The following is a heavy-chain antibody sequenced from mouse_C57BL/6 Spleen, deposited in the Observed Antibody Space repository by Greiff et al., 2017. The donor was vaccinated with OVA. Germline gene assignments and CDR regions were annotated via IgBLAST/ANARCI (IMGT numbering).Heavy chain of an antibody. V-gene: IGHV1-50*01. J-gene: IGHJ2*01. CDR1: GYTFTSYW. CDR2: IDPSDSYT. CDR3: ASYYGSSPFDY. D-gene: IGHD1-1*01. Sequence: VQLQQPGAELVKPGASVKLSCKASGYTFTSYWMQWVKQRPGQGLEWIGEIDPSDSYTNYNQKFKGKATLTVDTSSSTAYMQLSSLTSEDSAVYYCASYYGSSPFDYWGQGTTLTVSS.